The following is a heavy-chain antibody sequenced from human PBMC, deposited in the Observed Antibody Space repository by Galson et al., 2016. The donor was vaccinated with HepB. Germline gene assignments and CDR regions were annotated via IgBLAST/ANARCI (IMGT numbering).Heavy chain of an antibody. CDR1: GGSFSSFP. D-gene: IGHD3-16*01. V-gene: IGHV1-69*13. CDR2: IVPIFSTA. Sequence: SVKVFCKASGGSFSSFPIHWVRQAPGQGLEWMGGIVPIFSTANSAQKFQGRVTITADESTSTIFLELISLRSEDTAIYYCAREAPGDRRSRNCWGQGTLVTVSS. CDR3: AREAPGDRRSRNC. J-gene: IGHJ4*02.